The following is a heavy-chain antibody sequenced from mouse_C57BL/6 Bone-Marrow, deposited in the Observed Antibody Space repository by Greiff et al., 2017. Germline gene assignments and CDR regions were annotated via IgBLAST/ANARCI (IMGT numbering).Heavy chain of an antibody. CDR1: GYAFTNYL. CDR2: INPGSGGT. V-gene: IGHV1-54*01. CDR3: YEWFAY. J-gene: IGHJ3*01. Sequence: VQLQQSGAELVRPGTSVKVSCKASGYAFTNYLIEWVKQRPGQGLEWIGVINPGSGGTNYNEKFKGKATLTADKSSSTAYMQLSSLTSEDSAVYFFYEWFAYWGQGTLVTVSA. D-gene: IGHD2-3*01.